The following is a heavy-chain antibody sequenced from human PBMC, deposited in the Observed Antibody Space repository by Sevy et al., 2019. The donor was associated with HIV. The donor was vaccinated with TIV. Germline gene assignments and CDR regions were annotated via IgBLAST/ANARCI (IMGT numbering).Heavy chain of an antibody. J-gene: IGHJ3*02. CDR2: IKQDGSEK. CDR1: GFTFSSYW. CDR3: ARVRPLTSWDAFDIWGQGTMVTATSWDAFDI. Sequence: GGSLRLSCAASGFTFSSYWMSWVRQAPGKGLEWVANIKQDGSEKYYVGSVKGRLTISGDNAKNSLYLQMNSLRAEDTAAYYWARVRPLTSWDAFDIWGQGTMVTATSWDAFDIWGQGTMVTVSS. V-gene: IGHV3-7*01. D-gene: IGHD2-2*01.